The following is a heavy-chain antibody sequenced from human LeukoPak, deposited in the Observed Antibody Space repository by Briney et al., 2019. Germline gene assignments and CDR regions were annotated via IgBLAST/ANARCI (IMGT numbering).Heavy chain of an antibody. CDR3: ARSRSGYSYDHAAFEI. D-gene: IGHD5-18*01. J-gene: IGHJ3*02. CDR2: IDYRGST. V-gene: IGHV4-59*01. CDR1: GGSISTYY. Sequence: SETLSLTCTVSGGSISTYYWSWIRQPPGKGLEWIAYIDYRGSTTYNPSLRSRVTISVDTSKNQFSLKLSSVTAADTAVYYCARSRSGYSYDHAAFEIWGQGTMVTVSS.